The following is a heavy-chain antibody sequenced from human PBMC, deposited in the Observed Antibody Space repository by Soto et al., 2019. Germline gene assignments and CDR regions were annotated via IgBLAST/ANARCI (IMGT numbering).Heavy chain of an antibody. V-gene: IGHV1-69*06. J-gene: IGHJ6*02. CDR2: IIPIFGTA. CDR1: GGTFSSYA. CDR3: ARVTIFGDYGMDV. D-gene: IGHD3-3*01. Sequence: QVQLVQSGAEVKKPGSSVKVSCKASGGTFSSYAISWVRQAPGQGLEWMGGIIPIFGTANYAKKLQGRVTITADKSTSTGYMELGSLRSEDTAVYYCARVTIFGDYGMDVWGQGTTVTVSS.